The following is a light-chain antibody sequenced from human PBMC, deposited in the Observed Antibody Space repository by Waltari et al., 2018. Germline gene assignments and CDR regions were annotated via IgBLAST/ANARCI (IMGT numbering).Light chain of an antibody. CDR1: ELPRKY. J-gene: IGLJ1*01. CDR2: EDT. Sequence: SYELTQTPSVSVSPGQTARITCSGHELPRKYAYWFQQKSGQAPRLFIYEDTKRPSGIPERFSGSSSGTVATLTITGAQVDDEADYYCYSSDSTGLRFFGGGTTVVVL. V-gene: IGLV3-10*01. CDR3: YSSDSTGLRF.